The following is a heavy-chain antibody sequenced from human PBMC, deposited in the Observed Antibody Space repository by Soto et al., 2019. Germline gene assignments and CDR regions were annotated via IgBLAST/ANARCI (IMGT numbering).Heavy chain of an antibody. CDR1: GYTFTSYA. D-gene: IGHD5-12*01. CDR3: ARETGGYDSYYYYYGMDV. CDR2: INAGNGNT. J-gene: IGHJ6*02. Sequence: QVQLVQSGAEVKKPGASVKVSCKASGYTFTSYAMHCVRQAPGQRLEWMGWINAGNGNTKYSQKFQGRVTITRDTSASTAYMELSSLRSEDTAVYYCARETGGYDSYYYYYGMDVWGQGTTVTVSS. V-gene: IGHV1-3*01.